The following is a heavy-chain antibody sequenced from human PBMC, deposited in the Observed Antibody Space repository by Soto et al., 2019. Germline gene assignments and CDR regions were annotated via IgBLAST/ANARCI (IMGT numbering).Heavy chain of an antibody. J-gene: IGHJ4*02. Sequence: SETLSLTCTVSGVSISSYYWSWIRQPPGKGLEWIGYIYYSGSTNYNPSLKSRVTISVDTSKNQFSLKLSSVTAADTAVYYCARDRSLDYWGQGTLVTVSS. CDR3: ARDRSLDY. V-gene: IGHV4-59*01. CDR2: IYYSGST. CDR1: GVSISSYY.